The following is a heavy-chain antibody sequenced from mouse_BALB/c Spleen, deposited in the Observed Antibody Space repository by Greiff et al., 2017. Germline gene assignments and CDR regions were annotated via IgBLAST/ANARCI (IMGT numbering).Heavy chain of an antibody. CDR3: ARDSSGYY. CDR1: GFTFSDYY. D-gene: IGHD3-1*01. CDR2: ISDGGSYT. Sequence: EVKVVESGGGLVKPGGSLKLSCAASGFTFSDYYMYWVRQTPEKRLEWVATISDGGSYTYYPDSVKGRFTISRDNAKNNLYLQMSSLKSEDTAMYYCARDSSGYYWGQGTLVTVSA. V-gene: IGHV5-4*02. J-gene: IGHJ3*01.